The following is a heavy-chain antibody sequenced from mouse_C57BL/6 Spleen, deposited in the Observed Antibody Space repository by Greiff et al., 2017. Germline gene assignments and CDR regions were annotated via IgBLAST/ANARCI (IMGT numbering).Heavy chain of an antibody. Sequence: QVQLQQSGAELARPGASVKLSCKASGYTFTSYGISWVKQRTGPGLEWIGEISPRSGNTYYNEKVKGKATLTADKSSSTAYMELRSLTSEDSAGYFCASELGRDAMDYGGQGTSVTVSS. CDR2: ISPRSGNT. J-gene: IGHJ4*01. D-gene: IGHD4-1*01. CDR1: GYTFTSYG. V-gene: IGHV1-81*01. CDR3: ASELGRDAMDY.